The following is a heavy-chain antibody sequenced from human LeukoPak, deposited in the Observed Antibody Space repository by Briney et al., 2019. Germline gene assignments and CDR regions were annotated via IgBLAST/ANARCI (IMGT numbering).Heavy chain of an antibody. V-gene: IGHV4-39*01. CDR2: ISYSGID. CDR1: GGSISSRSYY. Sequence: SETLSLTCSVSGGSISSRSYYWAWIRQPPGKGLEWIRSISYSGIDYYDPSLKIRVTMSVDTSKNQFSLKVNSVSVADTAVYYCASHADTPGIPHYWGQGTLVTVSS. CDR3: ASHADTPGIPHY. J-gene: IGHJ4*02. D-gene: IGHD2-2*02.